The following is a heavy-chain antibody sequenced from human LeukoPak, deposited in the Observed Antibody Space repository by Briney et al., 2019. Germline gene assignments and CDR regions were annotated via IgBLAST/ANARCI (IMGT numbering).Heavy chain of an antibody. CDR2: VWYDGSNE. Sequence: GGSLRLSCAASGFTFSSFGMHWVRQAPGQALELVAVVWYDGSNEYYADSVKGRFTISRHNSKSTLYLQLNSLRAEDTAVYYCARDSIRDGYNSDYFDYWGQGTLVTVSS. CDR1: GFTFSSFG. D-gene: IGHD5-24*01. V-gene: IGHV3-33*01. CDR3: ARDSIRDGYNSDYFDY. J-gene: IGHJ4*02.